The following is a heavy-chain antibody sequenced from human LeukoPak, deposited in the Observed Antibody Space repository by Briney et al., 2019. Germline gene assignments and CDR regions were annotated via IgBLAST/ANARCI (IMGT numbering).Heavy chain of an antibody. D-gene: IGHD4-17*01. V-gene: IGHV3-21*04. Sequence: SGGSLRLSCAASGITFSSYSMNWVRQAPGKGLEWVSSITSSSSYIYYADSVKGRFTISRDNAKNSLYLQMNSLRAEDTAVYYCAKRYGDSRDVDYWGQGTLVTVSS. J-gene: IGHJ4*02. CDR3: AKRYGDSRDVDY. CDR1: GITFSSYS. CDR2: ITSSSSYI.